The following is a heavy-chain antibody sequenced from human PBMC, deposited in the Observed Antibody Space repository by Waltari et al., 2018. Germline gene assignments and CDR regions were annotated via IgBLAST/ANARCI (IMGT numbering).Heavy chain of an antibody. Sequence: QVQLQQWGAGLLNPSETLSLTCAVYGWSFRDYYWSWIRLPPGKGLEWIGEINHSGSTNYNPSLKSRVTISVDTSKNQFSLKLTSVTAADTAVYYCARGRVRASIAVAGAFDYWGQGTLVTVSS. CDR2: INHSGST. CDR3: ARGRVRASIAVAGAFDY. V-gene: IGHV4-34*01. D-gene: IGHD6-19*01. CDR1: GWSFRDYY. J-gene: IGHJ4*02.